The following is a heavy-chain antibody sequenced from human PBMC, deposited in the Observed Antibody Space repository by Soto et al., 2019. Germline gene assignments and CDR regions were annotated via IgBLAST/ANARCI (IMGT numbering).Heavy chain of an antibody. J-gene: IGHJ4*02. CDR2: IVVGSGNT. Sequence: ASVKVSCKASGFTFTSSSVQWVRQARGQRLEWIGWIVVGSGNTNYAQKFQERVTITRDMSTSTAYMELSSLRSEDTAVYYCAAVAEYYYDSSGYHTGPPIGRYWGQGTLVTVSS. CDR1: GFTFTSSS. V-gene: IGHV1-58*01. CDR3: AAVAEYYYDSSGYHTGPPIGRY. D-gene: IGHD3-22*01.